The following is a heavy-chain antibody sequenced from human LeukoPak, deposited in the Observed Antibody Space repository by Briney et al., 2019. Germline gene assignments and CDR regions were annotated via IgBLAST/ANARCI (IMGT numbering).Heavy chain of an antibody. J-gene: IGHJ6*03. CDR3: ARLRCSSTSCYIRYYYYMDV. Sequence: PSQTLSLTCTVSGGSISSSSYYWGWIRQPPGKGLEWIGSIYYSGSTYYNPSLKSRVTISVDTSKNQFSLKLSSVTAADTAVYYCARLRCSSTSCYIRYYYYMDVWGKGTTVTVSS. CDR2: IYYSGST. D-gene: IGHD2-2*02. CDR1: GGSISSSSYY. V-gene: IGHV4-39*01.